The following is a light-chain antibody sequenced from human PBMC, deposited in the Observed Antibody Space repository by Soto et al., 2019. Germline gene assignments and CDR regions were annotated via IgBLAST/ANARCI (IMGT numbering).Light chain of an antibody. CDR3: QQFNSYPL. J-gene: IGKJ4*01. CDR1: QGISSA. CDR2: DAS. V-gene: IGKV1-13*02. Sequence: AIQLTQSPSSLSASVGDRVTITCRASQGISSALAWYQQKPGKAPKLLIYDASSLESGVPSRFSGSGSGTDFTLTISSLPPEDFATYYCQQFNSYPLFGGGTKVEIK.